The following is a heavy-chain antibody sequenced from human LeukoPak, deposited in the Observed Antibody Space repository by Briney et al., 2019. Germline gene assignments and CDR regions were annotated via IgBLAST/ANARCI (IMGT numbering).Heavy chain of an antibody. J-gene: IGHJ4*02. CDR1: GFTFSSYA. Sequence: PGGSLRLSCAASGFTFSSYAMSWVHQAPGKGLEWIGYIYYSGSTNYNPSLKSRVTISVDTSKNQFSLKLSSVTAADTAVYYCARLSGFPYFDYWGQGTLVTVSS. V-gene: IGHV4-59*08. D-gene: IGHD3-10*01. CDR3: ARLSGFPYFDY. CDR2: IYYSGST.